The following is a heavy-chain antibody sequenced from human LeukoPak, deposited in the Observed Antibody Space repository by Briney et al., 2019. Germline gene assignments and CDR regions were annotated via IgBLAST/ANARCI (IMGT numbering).Heavy chain of an antibody. CDR2: ISSSSTYI. CDR3: ARSPWGSNWYNDAFDI. CDR1: GFTFSSYN. Sequence: RGSLRLSCAASGFTFSSYNMKWVRQAPGKGLEWVSSISSSSTYIYYADSVKGRFTISRDNAKNSLYLQMNSLRAEDTAVYYCARSPWGSNWYNDAFDIWGQGTMVTVSS. J-gene: IGHJ3*02. D-gene: IGHD6-13*01. V-gene: IGHV3-21*01.